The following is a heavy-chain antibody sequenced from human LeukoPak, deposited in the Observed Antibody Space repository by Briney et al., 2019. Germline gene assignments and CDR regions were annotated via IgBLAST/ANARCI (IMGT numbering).Heavy chain of an antibody. D-gene: IGHD1-26*01. CDR3: ARGIGYLSGDY. Sequence: GGSLRLSCAASGFTFSRFWMSWVRQAPGKGLEWVANIKEDGGEKYYVDSVKGRFTISRDNAKNSLYLQMNSLRAEDTAVYYCARGIGYLSGDYWGQGTLVTVSS. CDR2: IKEDGGEK. V-gene: IGHV3-7*01. CDR1: GFTFSRFW. J-gene: IGHJ4*02.